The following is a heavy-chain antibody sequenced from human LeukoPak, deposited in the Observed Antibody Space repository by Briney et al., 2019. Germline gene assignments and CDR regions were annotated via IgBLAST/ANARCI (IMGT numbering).Heavy chain of an antibody. J-gene: IGHJ6*02. Sequence: ALVKVSCKASGYTFTSYGISWVRQAPGQGLEWMGWISAYNGNTNYAQKLQGRVTMTTDTSTSTAYMELRSLRSDDTAVYYCARNTPRCSGSAIFCYYYGMDVWGQGTTVTVSS. CDR1: GYTFTSYG. CDR3: ARNTPRCSGSAIFCYYYGMDV. D-gene: IGHD3-10*02. CDR2: ISAYNGNT. V-gene: IGHV1-18*01.